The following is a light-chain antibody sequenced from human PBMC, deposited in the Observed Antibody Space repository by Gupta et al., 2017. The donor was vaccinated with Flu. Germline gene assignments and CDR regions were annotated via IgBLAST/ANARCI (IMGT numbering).Light chain of an antibody. CDR3: QTWGTGIRV. Sequence: TLSSGHSSYAIAWHQQQPEKGPRYLMKLNSDGSHSKGDGNPDRFSGSSSGAERYLTISSLQSEDEADYSCQTWGTGIRVFGGGTKLTVL. CDR2: LNSDGSH. V-gene: IGLV4-69*01. J-gene: IGLJ3*02. CDR1: SGHSSYA.